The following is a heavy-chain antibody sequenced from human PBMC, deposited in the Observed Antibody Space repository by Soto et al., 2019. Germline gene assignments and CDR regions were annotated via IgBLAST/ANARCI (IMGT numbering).Heavy chain of an antibody. J-gene: IGHJ4*02. CDR2: INPDGSTT. V-gene: IGHV3-74*01. CDR1: GFTFSSYW. Sequence: PWGSLRLSCAASGFTFSSYWMHWVRQAPGKGLVWVSRINPDGSTTTYADSVKGRFTISRDNAKNTLYLQMNSLRAEDTAVYYCARDLYSNYALVYWGQGTPVTVSS. CDR3: ARDLYSNYALVY. D-gene: IGHD4-4*01.